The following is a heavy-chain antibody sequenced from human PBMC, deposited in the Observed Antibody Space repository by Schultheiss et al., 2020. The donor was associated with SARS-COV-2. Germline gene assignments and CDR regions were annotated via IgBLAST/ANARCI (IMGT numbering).Heavy chain of an antibody. D-gene: IGHD3-10*01. V-gene: IGHV4-59*11. CDR1: GASLNGHY. CDR3: ANVEAGGDPSGHYYYNIHV. J-gene: IGHJ6*04. Sequence: SETLSLTCAVSGASLNGHYWTWIRQAPGKGLEWVGDFHDARGPNYQPSLESRLTISLDTSTNQLSLRLASVTAADTAVYFCANVEAGGDPSGHYYYNIHVWGKGTTVTVSS. CDR2: FHDARGP.